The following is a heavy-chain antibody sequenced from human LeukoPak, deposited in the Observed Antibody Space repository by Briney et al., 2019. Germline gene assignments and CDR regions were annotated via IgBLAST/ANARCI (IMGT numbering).Heavy chain of an antibody. CDR3: ARDDVDTAMVSFDY. V-gene: IGHV3-48*03. Sequence: GGSLRLSCAASGFXFSSYEVNWVRQAPGKGLEWVSCISRRGSTKYYADSVKGRFTISRDNAKHSLYLQMNSLRAEDTAVYYCARDDVDTAMVSFDYWGQGTLVTVSS. CDR2: ISRRGSTK. CDR1: GFXFSSYE. D-gene: IGHD5-18*01. J-gene: IGHJ4*02.